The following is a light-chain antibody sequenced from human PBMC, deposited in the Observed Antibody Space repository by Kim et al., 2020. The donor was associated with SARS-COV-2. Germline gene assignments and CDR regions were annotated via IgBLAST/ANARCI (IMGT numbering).Light chain of an antibody. CDR1: SSDVGCYNL. CDR3: CSYAGSTYVV. J-gene: IGLJ2*01. V-gene: IGLV2-23*02. Sequence: QSALTQPASVSGSPGQSITISCTGTSSDVGCYNLVSWYQQHPGKAPKLMIYEVSKRPSGVSNRFSGSKSGNTASLTISGLQAEDEADYYCCSYAGSTYVVFGGGTQLTVL. CDR2: EVS.